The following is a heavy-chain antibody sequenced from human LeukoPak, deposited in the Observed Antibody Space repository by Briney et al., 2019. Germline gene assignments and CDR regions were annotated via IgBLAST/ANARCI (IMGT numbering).Heavy chain of an antibody. D-gene: IGHD3-3*01. J-gene: IGHJ4*02. CDR3: ARGRDFWSGYYGYYFDY. CDR1: GFTFSSYS. V-gene: IGHV3-21*01. CDR2: ISSSSSYI. Sequence: PGGSLRLSCAASGFTFSSYSMNWVRQAPGKGLEWVSSISSSSSYIYYADSVKGRFTISRDNAKNSLYLQMNSLRAEDTAVYYCARGRDFWSGYYGYYFDYWGQGTLVTVSS.